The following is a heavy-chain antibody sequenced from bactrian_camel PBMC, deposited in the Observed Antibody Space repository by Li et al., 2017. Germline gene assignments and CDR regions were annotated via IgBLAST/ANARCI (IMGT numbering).Heavy chain of an antibody. Sequence: VQLVESGGGSVQAGGSLRLVCEASGDINRRRCGMGWHRQAPGKERDWVAAIDASGGTSYADSVKGRFTISKDATKNILYLQMNSLKPEDTAVYYCAARWPGSCHKPKFRSSWGDFGYWGQGTQVTVS. CDR1: GDINRRRCG. D-gene: IGHD7*01. CDR2: IDASGGT. CDR3: AARWPGSCHKPKFRSSWGDFGY. J-gene: IGHJ6*01. V-gene: IGHV3S53*01.